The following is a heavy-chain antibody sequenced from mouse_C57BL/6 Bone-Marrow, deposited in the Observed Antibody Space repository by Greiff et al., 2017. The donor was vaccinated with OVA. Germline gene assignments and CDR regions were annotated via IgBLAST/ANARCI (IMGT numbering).Heavy chain of an antibody. Sequence: EVQLQQSGAELVRPGASVKLSCTASGFNIKDYYMHWVKQRPEQGLEWIGRIDPEDGDTEYAPKFQGKATMTADTSSNTAYLQLSSLTSEDTAVYYCTFYYYGSSPAWFAYWGQGTLVTVSA. V-gene: IGHV14-1*01. CDR1: GFNIKDYY. CDR3: TFYYYGSSPAWFAY. J-gene: IGHJ3*01. CDR2: IDPEDGDT. D-gene: IGHD1-1*01.